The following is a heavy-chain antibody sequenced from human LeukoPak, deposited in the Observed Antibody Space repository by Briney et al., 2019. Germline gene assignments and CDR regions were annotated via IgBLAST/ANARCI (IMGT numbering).Heavy chain of an antibody. CDR1: GFTVSSNY. J-gene: IGHJ3*02. CDR2: IYSGGST. Sequence: PGGSLRLSCAASGFTVSSNYMSWVRQAPGKGLEWVSVIYSGGSTYYADSVKGRFTISRDNSKNTLYLQMNSLRAEDTAVYYCARDLDSGSYSSPDAFDIWGQGTMVTVSS. CDR3: ARDLDSGSYSSPDAFDI. D-gene: IGHD1-26*01. V-gene: IGHV3-66*02.